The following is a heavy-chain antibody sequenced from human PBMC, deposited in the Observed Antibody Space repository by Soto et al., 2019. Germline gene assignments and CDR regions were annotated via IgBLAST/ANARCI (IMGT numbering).Heavy chain of an antibody. CDR2: INGRGGST. J-gene: IGHJ6*02. CDR1: GFTFSNYA. Sequence: EVQLLESGGGLVQPGGSLRLSCTASGFTFSNYAMSWVRQAPDKGLEWVSAINGRGGSTYYADSVKGRFTISRDNSKNMLFLQMNSLRAEDTALYYCAKDSTVTTSLYSYYYGLDVWGQGTTVTVSS. CDR3: AKDSTVTTSLYSYYYGLDV. V-gene: IGHV3-23*01. D-gene: IGHD4-17*01.